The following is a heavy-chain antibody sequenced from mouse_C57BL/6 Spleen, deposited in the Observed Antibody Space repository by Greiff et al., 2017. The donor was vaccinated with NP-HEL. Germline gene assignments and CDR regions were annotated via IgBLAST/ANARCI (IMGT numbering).Heavy chain of an antibody. D-gene: IGHD1-1*01. J-gene: IGHJ4*01. Sequence: EVHLVESGGGLVKPGGSLKLSCAASGFTFSDYGMHWVRQAPEKGLEWVAYISSGSSTIYYADTVKGRFTISRDNAKNTLCRQMTSLRSEDTAMYYCARSYGRSAMDYWGQGTSVTVSS. CDR2: ISSGSSTI. V-gene: IGHV5-17*01. CDR3: ARSYGRSAMDY. CDR1: GFTFSDYG.